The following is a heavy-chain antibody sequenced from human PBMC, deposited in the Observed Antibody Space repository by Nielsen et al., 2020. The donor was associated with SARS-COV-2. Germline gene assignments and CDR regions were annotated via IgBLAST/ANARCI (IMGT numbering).Heavy chain of an antibody. Sequence: SETLSLTCTVSGGSIRTDYYWTWIRQPPGKGLKWIGNIHYTGNTYYTPSLESRITISIDASKNQFSLKLSSVTAADTAVYYCAGIEYEGYYYYYYYMDVWGKGTTVTVSS. CDR2: IHYTGNT. D-gene: IGHD6-6*01. J-gene: IGHJ6*03. CDR1: GGSIRTDYY. CDR3: AGIEYEGYYYYYYYMDV. V-gene: IGHV4-31*03.